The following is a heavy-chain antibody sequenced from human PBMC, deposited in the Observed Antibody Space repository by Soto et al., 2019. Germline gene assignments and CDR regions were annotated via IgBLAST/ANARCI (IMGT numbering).Heavy chain of an antibody. CDR2: INPSGGST. Sequence: ASVKVSCKASGYTFTSYYMHWVRQAPGQGLEWMGIINPSGGSTSYAQKFQGRVTMTRDTSTSTVHMELSSLRSEDTAVYYCARDRGRNGYNNAFDIRDRGTMVTVSS. J-gene: IGHJ3*02. CDR1: GYTFTSYY. D-gene: IGHD4-4*01. V-gene: IGHV1-46*01. CDR3: ARDRGRNGYNNAFDI.